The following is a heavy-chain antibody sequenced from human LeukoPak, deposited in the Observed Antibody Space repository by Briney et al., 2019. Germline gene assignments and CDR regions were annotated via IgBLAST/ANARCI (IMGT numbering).Heavy chain of an antibody. CDR2: IYHSGST. CDR1: GGSISSSNW. V-gene: IGHV4-4*02. J-gene: IGHJ6*02. D-gene: IGHD3-10*01. CDR3: ARLLLLWFGDLSGMDV. Sequence: SETLSLTCAVSGGSISSSNWWSWVRQPPGKGLEWIGEIYHSGSTNYNPSLKSRVTISVDKSKNQFSLKLSSVTAADTAVYYCARLLLLWFGDLSGMDVWGQGTTVTVSS.